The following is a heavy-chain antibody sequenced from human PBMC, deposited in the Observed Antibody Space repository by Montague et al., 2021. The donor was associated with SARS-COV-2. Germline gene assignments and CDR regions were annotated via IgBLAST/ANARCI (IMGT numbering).Heavy chain of an antibody. D-gene: IGHD3-10*01. J-gene: IGHJ4*02. CDR3: ARDRFDFGAGKKGTIDF. CDR2: MHFTGRT. V-gene: IGHV4-4*07. Sequence: SETLSLTCSVSGDSITNHYWSWIRQPAGKGLEWIGRMHFTGRTNYSPFFSSRLTMSADTSKNQFSLKLVSVTAADTAIYFCARDRFDFGAGKKGTIDFWGQGTMVTVSS. CDR1: GDSITNHY.